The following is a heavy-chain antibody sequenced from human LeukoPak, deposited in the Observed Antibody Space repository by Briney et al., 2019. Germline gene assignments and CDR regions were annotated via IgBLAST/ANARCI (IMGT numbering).Heavy chain of an antibody. V-gene: IGHV3-33*01. CDR1: GFTFSSYG. J-gene: IGHJ5*02. Sequence: GGSLRLSCAASGFTFSSYGMHWVRQAAGKGLEWVAVIWYDGSNKYYADSVKGRFTISRDNSKNTLYLQMNSLRAEDTAVYYCARDGTGYDFWSGYYTGNWFDPWGQGTLVTVSS. D-gene: IGHD3-3*01. CDR2: IWYDGSNK. CDR3: ARDGTGYDFWSGYYTGNWFDP.